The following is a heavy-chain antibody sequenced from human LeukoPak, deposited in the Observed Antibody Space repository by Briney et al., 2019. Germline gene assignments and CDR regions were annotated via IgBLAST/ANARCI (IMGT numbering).Heavy chain of an antibody. CDR3: ARWSTYDSSTYSYLNAFDI. Sequence: GGSLRLSCAASGFSFSSYSMNWVRQAPAKGLEWVSSISGSSSYINYADSVKGRFTISRDNARNSLYLQMNSLRAEDTAVYYCARWSTYDSSTYSYLNAFDIWGQGTMVTVSS. J-gene: IGHJ3*02. CDR2: ISGSSSYI. D-gene: IGHD3-22*01. CDR1: GFSFSSYS. V-gene: IGHV3-21*01.